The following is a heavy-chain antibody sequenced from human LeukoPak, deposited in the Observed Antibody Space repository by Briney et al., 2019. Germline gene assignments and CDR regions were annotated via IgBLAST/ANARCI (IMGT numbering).Heavy chain of an antibody. V-gene: IGHV4-31*03. J-gene: IGHJ4*02. CDR2: IYYSGST. CDR1: GGSISSGGYY. Sequence: SETLSLTCTVSGGSISSGGYYWICIRQHPGQGLEWIGYIYYSGSTYYDPSLKSRVAISVDTSKNQFSLKLSSVTAADTAVYYCARVGYYYGSGSFKAYYFDYWGQGTLVTVSS. D-gene: IGHD3-10*01. CDR3: ARVGYYYGSGSFKAYYFDY.